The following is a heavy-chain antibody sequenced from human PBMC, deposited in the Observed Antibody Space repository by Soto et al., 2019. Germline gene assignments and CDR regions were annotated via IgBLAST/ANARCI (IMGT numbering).Heavy chain of an antibody. V-gene: IGHV3-21*01. CDR1: GFTFSSYS. D-gene: IGHD3-22*01. Sequence: EVQLVESGGGLVKPGGSLRLSCAASGFTFSSYSMNWVRQAPGKGLEWVSSISSSSSYIYYADSVKGRFTISRDNAKISLYLQMNSLRAEDTAVYSCARSPYYYDSSGYYGYWGQGTLVTVSS. J-gene: IGHJ4*02. CDR3: ARSPYYYDSSGYYGY. CDR2: ISSSSSYI.